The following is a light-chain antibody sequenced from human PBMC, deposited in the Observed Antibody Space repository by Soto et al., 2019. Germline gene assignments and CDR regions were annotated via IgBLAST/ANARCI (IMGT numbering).Light chain of an antibody. J-gene: IGKJ3*01. Sequence: DIQMNKSPSFVSASVGERVTITCRASQGISNWLAWYQQKPGKAPKLLIYATSNLQGGVPSRFSGSGSGTDFTLTIGSLQPEDSATYYCQQSSSFPPTFGPGTKVDSK. V-gene: IGKV1-12*01. CDR3: QQSSSFPPT. CDR2: ATS. CDR1: QGISNW.